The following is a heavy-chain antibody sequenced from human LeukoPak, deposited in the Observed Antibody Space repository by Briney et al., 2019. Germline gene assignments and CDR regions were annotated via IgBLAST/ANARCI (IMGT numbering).Heavy chain of an antibody. J-gene: IGHJ4*02. CDR1: GDSITGSTYY. CDR2: MYDSGNT. D-gene: IGHD3-22*01. V-gene: IGHV4-39*02. Sequence: KASETLSLTCTVSGDSITGSTYYWGWIRLPPGKGLEWIGSMYDSGNTYYTPSLNSRVTISADTSKNLFSLKLSSVTAADTAVYYCARHYYDSTGYYYFDYWGQGTLVTVSS. CDR3: ARHYYDSTGYYYFDY.